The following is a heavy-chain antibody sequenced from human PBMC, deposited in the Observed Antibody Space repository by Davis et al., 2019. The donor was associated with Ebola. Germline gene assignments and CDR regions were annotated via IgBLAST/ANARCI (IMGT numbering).Heavy chain of an antibody. J-gene: IGHJ4*02. CDR2: IYPGDSDT. Sequence: GESLKISCKASAYNFAIYWIGWVRQTPGKGLEWLGIIYPGDSDTRYRPSFEGQVTISVDRSINTAYLQWSSLKASDSAMYYCARQEALYGSIDNWGQGTLVTVSS. V-gene: IGHV5-51*01. CDR3: ARQEALYGSIDN. CDR1: AYNFAIYW. D-gene: IGHD6-13*01.